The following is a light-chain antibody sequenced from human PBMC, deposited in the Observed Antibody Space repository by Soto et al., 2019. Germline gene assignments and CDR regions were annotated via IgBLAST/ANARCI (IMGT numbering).Light chain of an antibody. CDR2: DVT. J-gene: IGLJ3*02. CDR1: SSDIGAYKY. Sequence: QSVLTQPPSASGSPGQSVTISCTGTSSDIGAYKYVSWYQQHPGKVPKLIIYDVTKRPSGVPDRFSGSKSGNTASLTVSGLQTEDEADYYCSSYTGKDILVFGGGTKVTVL. V-gene: IGLV2-8*01. CDR3: SSYTGKDILV.